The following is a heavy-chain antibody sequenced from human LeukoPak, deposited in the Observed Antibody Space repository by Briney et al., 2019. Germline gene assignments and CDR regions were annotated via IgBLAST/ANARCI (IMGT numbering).Heavy chain of an antibody. V-gene: IGHV4-30-2*01. CDR1: GGSISSGGYS. D-gene: IGHD6-13*01. Sequence: SETLSLTCAVSGGSISSGGYSWSWIRQPPGTGLEWIGYIYHSGSTYYNPSLKSRVTISVDRSKNQFSLKLSSVTAADTAVYYCASMTIAAAGTIDYWGQGTLVTVSS. J-gene: IGHJ4*02. CDR2: IYHSGST. CDR3: ASMTIAAAGTIDY.